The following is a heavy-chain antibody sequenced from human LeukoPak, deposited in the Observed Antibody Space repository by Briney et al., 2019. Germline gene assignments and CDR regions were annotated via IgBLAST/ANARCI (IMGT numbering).Heavy chain of an antibody. CDR2: FYTSGST. CDR3: GRERVAVSWYLDY. J-gene: IGHJ4*02. CDR1: GGSISSYY. V-gene: IGHV4-4*07. Sequence: PSETLSLTCTVSGGSISSYYWSWIRQPAGKGLEWIGRFYTSGSTNYNPSLKSRVTTSVDTSKNQFSVKLSSVTAAHKAGYYCGRERVAVSWYLDYWGQGTLVSVSS. D-gene: IGHD6-19*01.